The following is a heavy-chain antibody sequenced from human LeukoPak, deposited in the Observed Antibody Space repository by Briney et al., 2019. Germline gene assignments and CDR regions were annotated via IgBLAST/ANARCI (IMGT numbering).Heavy chain of an antibody. Sequence: GGSLRLSCAASGFPFNNHAMSWVRQPPGKGLEWVSAISNGNTYYADSVRGRFTISRDDSKNMVYLQMNSLRDEDTALYYCVREAGYCASVCLKSNWFDPWGQGTLVTVSS. CDR1: GFPFNNHA. D-gene: IGHD2-21*02. J-gene: IGHJ5*02. CDR3: VREAGYCASVCLKSNWFDP. CDR2: ISNGNT. V-gene: IGHV3-23*01.